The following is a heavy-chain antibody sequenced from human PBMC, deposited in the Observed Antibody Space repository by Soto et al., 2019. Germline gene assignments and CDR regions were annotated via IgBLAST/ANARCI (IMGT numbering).Heavy chain of an antibody. Sequence: SETLSLTCTVSGGSISSSSYYWGWIRQPPGKGLEWIGSIYYSGSTYYNPSLKSRVTISVDTSKNQFSLKLSSVTAADTAVYYCARLDTYFKYFDYWGQGTRVTVSS. CDR3: ARLDTYFKYFDY. CDR1: GGSISSSSYY. V-gene: IGHV4-39*01. CDR2: IYYSGST. D-gene: IGHD3-10*01. J-gene: IGHJ4*02.